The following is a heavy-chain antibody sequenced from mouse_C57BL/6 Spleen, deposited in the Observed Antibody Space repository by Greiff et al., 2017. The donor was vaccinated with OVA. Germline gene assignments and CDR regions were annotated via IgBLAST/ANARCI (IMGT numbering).Heavy chain of an antibody. Sequence: VMLVESGPELVKPGASVKISCKASGYSFTSYYIHWVKQRPGQGLEWIGWIYPGSGNTKYNEKFKGKATLTADTSSSTAYMQLSSLTSEDSAVYYCARLYYGSSHYYAMDYWGQGTSVTVSS. CDR1: GYSFTSYY. J-gene: IGHJ4*01. CDR2: IYPGSGNT. D-gene: IGHD1-1*01. CDR3: ARLYYGSSHYYAMDY. V-gene: IGHV1-66*01.